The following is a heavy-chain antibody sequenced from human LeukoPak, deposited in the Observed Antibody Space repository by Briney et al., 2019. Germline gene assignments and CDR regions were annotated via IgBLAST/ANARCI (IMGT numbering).Heavy chain of an antibody. Sequence: APGKVSCKASGYNFLRHYIHWVGQAPGKGLEGMGKINPTGGSTSYAQKFQDRVTMSRDTSTSTVYMELSSLKSEDTAVYYCAREDVVLVDAVRYYYYGMDVWGQGTTVTVSS. CDR1: GYNFLRHY. V-gene: IGHV1-46*01. CDR3: AREDVVLVDAVRYYYYGMDV. D-gene: IGHD2-8*01. J-gene: IGHJ6*02. CDR2: INPTGGST.